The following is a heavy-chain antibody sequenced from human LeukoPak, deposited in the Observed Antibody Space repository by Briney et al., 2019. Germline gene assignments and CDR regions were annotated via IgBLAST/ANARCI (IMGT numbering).Heavy chain of an antibody. J-gene: IGHJ5*02. CDR1: GLTFSSYA. CDR2: ISGSGGDT. V-gene: IGHV3-23*01. Sequence: PGGSLRLSCAASGLTFSSYAMSWVRQAPGKGLEWVSSISGSGGDTNYADSVKGRFTISRDNSKNTLYLQMNSLRAEDTAVYYCAKTRYWFDPWGQGTLVTVSS. CDR3: AKTRYWFDP.